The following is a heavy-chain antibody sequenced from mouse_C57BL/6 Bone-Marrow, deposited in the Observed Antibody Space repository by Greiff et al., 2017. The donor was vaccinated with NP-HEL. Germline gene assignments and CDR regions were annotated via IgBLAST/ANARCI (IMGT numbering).Heavy chain of an antibody. D-gene: IGHD2-2*01. CDR2: ISSGGSYT. J-gene: IGHJ1*03. CDR1: GFTFSSYG. CDR3: AGRRLRRWYFDV. Sequence: EVQLVESGGDLVKPGGSLKLSCAASGFTFSSYGMSWVRQTPDKRLEWVATISSGGSYTYYPDSVKGRFTISRDNAKNTLYLQMSSLKSEDTAMDYCAGRRLRRWYFDVWGTGTTVTVSS. V-gene: IGHV5-6*01.